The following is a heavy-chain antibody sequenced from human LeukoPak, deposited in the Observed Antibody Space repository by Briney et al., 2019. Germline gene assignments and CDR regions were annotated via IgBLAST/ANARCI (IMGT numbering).Heavy chain of an antibody. J-gene: IGHJ4*02. D-gene: IGHD5-18*01. CDR1: GFTFSSYV. V-gene: IGHV3-30*18. Sequence: PGGSLRLSCAASGFTFSSYVMHWVRQAPGKGLEWVAIISYDGSNKYYADSVKGRFTISRNNSKKTLFLQMNSLRAEATAVYYCAKDRTSIHLWLSDLDYWGQGTLVTVSS. CDR2: ISYDGSNK. CDR3: AKDRTSIHLWLSDLDY.